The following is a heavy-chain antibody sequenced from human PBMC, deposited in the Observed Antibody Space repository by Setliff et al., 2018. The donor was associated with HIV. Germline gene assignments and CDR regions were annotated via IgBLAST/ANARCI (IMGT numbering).Heavy chain of an antibody. V-gene: IGHV4-4*07. CDR2: VYASAYS. CDR3: ARDWVTRSNYYGSGSPWYFDF. J-gene: IGHJ2*01. Sequence: SETLSLTCTVSGDSIGDYYWNWIRQPAGKGLEWIGRVYASAYSNYNPSRKSRVTMSVDTSQNQFSLKLRSGNSADTAVYYCARDWVTRSNYYGSGSPWYFDFWGRGILVTVTS. D-gene: IGHD3-10*01. CDR1: GDSIGDYY.